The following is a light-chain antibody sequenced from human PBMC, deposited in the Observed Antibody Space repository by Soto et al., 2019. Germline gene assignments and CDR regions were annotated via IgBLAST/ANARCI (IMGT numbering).Light chain of an antibody. CDR3: LSYTSANTRV. CDR1: SSDVGGYKF. CDR2: EVN. Sequence: QSALTQPASVSGSPGQSITISCTGTSSDVGGYKFVSWYQHHPGKAPKLMIYEVNNRPSGVSDRFSGSKSDNTASLTISGLQPEDEADYYCLSYTSANTRVFGGGTKLTVL. V-gene: IGLV2-14*01. J-gene: IGLJ3*02.